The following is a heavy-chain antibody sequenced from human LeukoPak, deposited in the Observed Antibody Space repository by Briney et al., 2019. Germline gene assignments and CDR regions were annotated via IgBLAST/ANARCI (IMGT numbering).Heavy chain of an antibody. CDR3: AYFMVRGVIAYDY. V-gene: IGHV3-30*02. CDR2: IRYDGSNE. Sequence: GGSLRLSCAASGFTFSSYGMHWVRQAPGKGLEWVAFIRYDGSNEYYADSVKGRFTISRDNSKNTLYLQMNSLRAEDTAVYYCAYFMVRGVIAYDYWGQGTLVTVSS. J-gene: IGHJ4*02. CDR1: GFTFSSYG. D-gene: IGHD3-10*01.